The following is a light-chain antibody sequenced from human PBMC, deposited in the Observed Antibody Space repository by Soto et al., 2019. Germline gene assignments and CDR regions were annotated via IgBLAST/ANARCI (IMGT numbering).Light chain of an antibody. CDR2: GAS. Sequence: EIVMTQSPATLSVSQGERATLSCRASQSVSSNLAWYQQKPGQAPRLLIYGASTRATGIPARFSGSGSGTEFTLTISSLQSEDFAVYYCQQYNEWPPWTFGQGTKVEMK. CDR3: QQYNEWPPWT. V-gene: IGKV3-15*01. J-gene: IGKJ1*01. CDR1: QSVSSN.